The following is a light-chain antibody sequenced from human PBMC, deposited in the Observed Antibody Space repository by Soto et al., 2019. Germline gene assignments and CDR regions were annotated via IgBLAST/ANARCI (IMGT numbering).Light chain of an antibody. Sequence: EIVLTHSPGTLSLSPGERATLSCRASQSVSSSYLAWYQQKPGQAPRLLIYGASSRSTGIPDRFSGSGSGTDFTLTISRLEPEDFAVYYCQQYCSSQLTFGGGTKVEIK. J-gene: IGKJ4*01. CDR3: QQYCSSQLT. CDR2: GAS. CDR1: QSVSSSY. V-gene: IGKV3-20*01.